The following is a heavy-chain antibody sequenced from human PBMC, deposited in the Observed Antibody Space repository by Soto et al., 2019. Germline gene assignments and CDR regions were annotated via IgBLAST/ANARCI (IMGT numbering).Heavy chain of an antibody. Sequence: ASVKVSCKASGYTFTGYYMHWVRQAPGQGLEWMGWINPNSGGTNYTQKLQGRVTMTRDTSTGTVYMELSSLRSEDTAVYYCARAATIFGVVIPSHYYYYGMGVWGQGTTVTVSS. J-gene: IGHJ6*02. D-gene: IGHD3-3*01. CDR3: ARAATIFGVVIPSHYYYYGMGV. CDR2: INPNSGGT. V-gene: IGHV1-2*02. CDR1: GYTFTGYY.